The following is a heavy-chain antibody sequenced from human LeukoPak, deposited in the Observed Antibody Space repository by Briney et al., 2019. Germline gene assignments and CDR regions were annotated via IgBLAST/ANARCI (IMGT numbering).Heavy chain of an antibody. Sequence: GGSLTLSCAASGFSFSSYSMNWVRQAPGKGLEWVSYISSSSSTIYYADSVKGRFTISRDNAKNSLYLQMNSLRAEDTAVYYCARARGWLPNYFDYWGQGTLVTVSS. CDR1: GFSFSSYS. V-gene: IGHV3-48*01. D-gene: IGHD3-22*01. CDR2: ISSSSSTI. CDR3: ARARGWLPNYFDY. J-gene: IGHJ4*02.